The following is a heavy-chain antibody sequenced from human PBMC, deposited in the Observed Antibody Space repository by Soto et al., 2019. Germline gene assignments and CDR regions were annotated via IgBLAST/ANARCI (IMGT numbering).Heavy chain of an antibody. CDR1: GFTFGAYA. D-gene: IGHD1-20*01. Sequence: GGSLRLSCTTSGFTFGAYALSWFRQAPGKGLEWVGFSRSKGYGGTTEFAASVRGRFTISRDDSNSIAYLQMNSLKTEDTAVYYCTRGMYTEYETAPLFFDFWGQGTLVTVSS. CDR2: SRSKGYGGTT. CDR3: TRGMYTEYETAPLFFDF. V-gene: IGHV3-49*03. J-gene: IGHJ4*02.